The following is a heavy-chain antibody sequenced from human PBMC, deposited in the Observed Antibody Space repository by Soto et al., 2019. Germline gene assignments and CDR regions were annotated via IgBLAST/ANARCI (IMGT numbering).Heavy chain of an antibody. D-gene: IGHD2-15*01. CDR3: ARHTPAISISDH. Sequence: QLQLQESGPGLVKPSETLSLTCTVSGGSISSSSYYWGWIRQPPGKGLEWIGSIYYSGSTYYNPSLKSRVTISVDTSKNQFSLKLSSVTAADTAVYCRARHTPAISISDHWGQGTLVTVSS. J-gene: IGHJ4*02. V-gene: IGHV4-39*01. CDR2: IYYSGST. CDR1: GGSISSSSYY.